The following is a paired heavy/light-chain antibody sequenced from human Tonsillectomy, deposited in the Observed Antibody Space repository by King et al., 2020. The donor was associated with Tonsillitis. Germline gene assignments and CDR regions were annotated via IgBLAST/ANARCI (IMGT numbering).Heavy chain of an antibody. CDR1: GFTINNDF. Sequence: EVQLVESGGGLVQPGGSLRLSCVASGFTINNDFFIWVRQAPGKGLEWVSVNYSGGTTYYTDSVKGRFTISRDDSKNSLYLLMNSLRVEDAAVYYCARGGSGWYNYHMDVWGKGTTVAVSS. J-gene: IGHJ6*03. V-gene: IGHV3-66*01. CDR3: ARGGSGWYNYHMDV. D-gene: IGHD6-19*01. CDR2: NYSGGTT.
Light chain of an antibody. CDR3: QQYDDSPTMYT. CDR1: QSVHSDY. Sequence: EIVLTQSPGTLSLSPGERATLSCRASQSVHSDYLAWYQQKPGQAPRLLIYGTSIRAAGFPDRFSGSGSGTDFTLTITRLEPEDFAVYFCQQYDDSPTMYTFGQGTKLEIK. CDR2: GTS. J-gene: IGKJ2*01. V-gene: IGKV3-20*01.